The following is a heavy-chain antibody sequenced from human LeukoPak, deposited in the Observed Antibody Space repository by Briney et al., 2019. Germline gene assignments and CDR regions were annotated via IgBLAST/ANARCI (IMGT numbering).Heavy chain of an antibody. CDR3: AKRLPVVGDRNRAFDY. J-gene: IGHJ4*02. D-gene: IGHD2-21*02. CDR2: ISGSGSST. V-gene: IGHV3-23*01. Sequence: GGSLRLSCAASGFTFSSYAMSWVRQAPGKGLEWVSTISGSGSSTYYADSVKGRFTISRDNSKNTLYLQMNSLRAEDTAVYYCAKRLPVVGDRNRAFDYWGQGTLVTVSS. CDR1: GFTFSSYA.